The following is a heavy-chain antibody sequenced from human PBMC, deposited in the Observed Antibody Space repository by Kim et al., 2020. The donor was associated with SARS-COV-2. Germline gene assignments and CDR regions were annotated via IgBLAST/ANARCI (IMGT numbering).Heavy chain of an antibody. CDR3: VKQRGFASNYFDY. V-gene: IGHV3-23*01. D-gene: IGHD5-12*01. Sequence: YGDSGQGRFTISRDNSKNTLYLQMNSLRAEDTALYYCVKQRGFASNYFDYWGQGAQVTVSS. J-gene: IGHJ4*02.